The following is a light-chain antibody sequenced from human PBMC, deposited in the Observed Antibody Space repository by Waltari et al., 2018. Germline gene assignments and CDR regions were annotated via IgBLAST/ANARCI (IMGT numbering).Light chain of an antibody. CDR1: NRDVGGYNQ. V-gene: IGLV2-14*03. CDR3: TSFTYRTTLV. Sequence: QSALTQPASVSGSPGQSITISCTGTNRDVGGYNQVSWYQYLPGKAPKLLIYDVTKRPSGVSDRFPGSRSGATASLTISGLQAEDEADYYCTSFTYRTTLVFGGGTKLAVL. J-gene: IGLJ2*01. CDR2: DVT.